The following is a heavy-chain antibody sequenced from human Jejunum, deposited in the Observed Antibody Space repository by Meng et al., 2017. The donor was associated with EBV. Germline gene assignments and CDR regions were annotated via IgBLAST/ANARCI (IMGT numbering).Heavy chain of an antibody. V-gene: IGHV3-53*01. CDR3: ARDHLEGGSGQYVDY. CDR1: WFTVSSHL. J-gene: IGHJ4*02. D-gene: IGHD3-10*01. Sequence: VAPGERGVCLTQPGVALLLSCAASWFTVSSHLMWWVRRPPGKGLEWVSVIHRVGGTYYAASVKGRFTISRDNSKYTLYLQMNSLRAEDTAVYYCARDHLEGGSGQYVDYWGQGTLVTVSS. CDR2: IHRVGGT.